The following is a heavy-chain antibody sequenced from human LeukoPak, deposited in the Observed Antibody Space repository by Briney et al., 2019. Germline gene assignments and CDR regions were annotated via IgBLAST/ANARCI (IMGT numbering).Heavy chain of an antibody. Sequence: ASVKVSCKASGYTFTSYYMHWVRQAPGQGLEWVGWVNTNTGNPTYAQGFTGRFVFSLDSSVSTAYLQISSLKAEDTAIYYCARDSGSSGWYQRFDPWGQGILVTVSS. CDR1: GYTFTSYY. V-gene: IGHV7-4-1*02. CDR3: ARDSGSSGWYQRFDP. CDR2: VNTNTGNP. D-gene: IGHD6-19*01. J-gene: IGHJ5*02.